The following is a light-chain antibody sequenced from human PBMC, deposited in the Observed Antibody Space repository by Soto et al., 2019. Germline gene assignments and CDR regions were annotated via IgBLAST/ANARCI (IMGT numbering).Light chain of an antibody. J-gene: IGLJ1*01. V-gene: IGLV1-44*01. Sequence: QSVLTQPPSASGTPGQGVTISCSGSISNNGSKTGKWYQQFPGTAPQLLIYSDAQRPSGVPDRFSVSKSGTSASLAISGLQAEDEADDYWAAWDDSRSGYVFGTGTQLTVL. CDR2: SDA. CDR3: AAWDDSRSGYV. CDR1: ISNNGSKT.